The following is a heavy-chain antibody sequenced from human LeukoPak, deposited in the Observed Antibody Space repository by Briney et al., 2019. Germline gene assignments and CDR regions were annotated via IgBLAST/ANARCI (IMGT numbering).Heavy chain of an antibody. D-gene: IGHD3-10*01. CDR2: ISYDGSNK. CDR1: GFSFSSYG. V-gene: IGHV3-30*18. J-gene: IGHJ4*02. Sequence: GRSLRLSCAASGFSFSSYGMHWVRQAPGKGLEWVAVISYDGSNKYYADSVKGRFTISRDNSKNTLYLQMNSLRAEDTAVYYCAKGAYGSGSYQTDYWGQGTLVTVSS. CDR3: AKGAYGSGSYQTDY.